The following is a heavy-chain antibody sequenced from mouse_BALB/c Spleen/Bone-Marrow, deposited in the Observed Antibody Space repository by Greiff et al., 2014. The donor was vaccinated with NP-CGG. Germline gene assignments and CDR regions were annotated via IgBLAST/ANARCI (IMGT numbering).Heavy chain of an antibody. CDR1: GFNIKDTY. J-gene: IGHJ3*01. D-gene: IGHD1-1*01. V-gene: IGHV14-3*02. CDR2: IDPANGNT. CDR3: ATYYYGSGWRFAY. Sequence: VQLQQPGAELVKPGASVKLSCTASGFNIKDTYMHWVKQRPEQGLEWIGRIDPANGNTKYDPKFQGKATITADTSSNTAYLQLSSLTSEDTAVYYCATYYYGSGWRFAYWGQGTLVTVSA.